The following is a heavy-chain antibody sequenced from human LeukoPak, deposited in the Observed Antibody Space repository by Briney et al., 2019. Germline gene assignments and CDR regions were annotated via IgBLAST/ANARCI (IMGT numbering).Heavy chain of an antibody. CDR1: GFTFSSYW. CDR2: INSDGSST. CDR3: ARDRLYYYYYMDV. Sequence: GGSLRLSCAASGFTFSSYWMHWVRQAPGKGLVWVSRINSDGSSTSYADSVEGRFTISRDNAKNTLYLQMNSLRAEDTAVYYCARDRLYYYYYMDVWGKGTTVTVSS. J-gene: IGHJ6*03. D-gene: IGHD6-6*01. V-gene: IGHV3-74*01.